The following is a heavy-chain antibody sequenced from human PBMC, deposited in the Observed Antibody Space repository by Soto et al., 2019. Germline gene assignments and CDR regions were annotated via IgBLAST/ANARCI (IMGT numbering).Heavy chain of an antibody. CDR1: GYTFTSYT. V-gene: IGHV1-69*04. CDR3: ARDARGDYYDSSGYYRDAFDI. Sequence: GASVKVSCKASGYTFTSYTISWVRQAPGQGLEWMGRIIPILGIANYAQKFQGRVTITADKSTSTAYMELSSLRSEDTAVYYCARDARGDYYDSSGYYRDAFDIWGQGTMVTVSS. J-gene: IGHJ3*02. CDR2: IIPILGIA. D-gene: IGHD3-22*01.